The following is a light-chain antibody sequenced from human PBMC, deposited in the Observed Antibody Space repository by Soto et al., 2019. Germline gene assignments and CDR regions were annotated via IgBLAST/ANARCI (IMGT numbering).Light chain of an antibody. CDR3: QQLNGYPLT. J-gene: IGKJ4*01. V-gene: IGKV1-9*01. CDR2: GAS. CDR1: QDISTY. Sequence: DIPLTQSPSFLSASVGDRVTITCRASQDISTYLAWYQQKPGKAPKLLIYGASTLQSGVPSRFSGSGSGTEFTLTISSLQPEDFATYYCQQLNGYPLTFGGGTKVEI.